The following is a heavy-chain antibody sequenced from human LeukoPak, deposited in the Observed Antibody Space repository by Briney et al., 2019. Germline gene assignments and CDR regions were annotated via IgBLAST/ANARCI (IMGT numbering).Heavy chain of an antibody. CDR3: ARDVGSGSYFD. V-gene: IGHV4-59*01. D-gene: IGHD3-10*01. CDR1: GVSISSYY. Sequence: PSETLSLTCTVYGVSISSYYWSWIRQPPGKGLEWIVYAYYSESTNYNTSHRSRVTISVDTSKSQFSLKLSSVTAADTAVYSCARDVGSGSYFDWGQGTLVTVSS. CDR2: AYYSEST. J-gene: IGHJ4*02.